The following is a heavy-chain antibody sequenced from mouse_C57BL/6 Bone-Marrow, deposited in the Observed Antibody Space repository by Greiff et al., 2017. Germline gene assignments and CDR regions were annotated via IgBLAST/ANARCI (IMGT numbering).Heavy chain of an antibody. CDR1: GYTFTDYY. J-gene: IGHJ3*01. V-gene: IGHV1-26*01. D-gene: IGHD4-1*01. CDR2: INPNNGGT. Sequence: EVQLQQSGPELVKPGASVKISCKASGYTFTDYYMNWVKQSHGKSLEWIGDINPNNGGTSYNQKFKGKATLTVDKSSSTAYMELRSLTSEDSAVXYCARDWDSFAYWGQGTLVTVSA. CDR3: ARDWDSFAY.